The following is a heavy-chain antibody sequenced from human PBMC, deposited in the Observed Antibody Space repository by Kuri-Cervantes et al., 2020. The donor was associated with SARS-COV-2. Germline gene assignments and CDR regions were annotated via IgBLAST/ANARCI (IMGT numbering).Heavy chain of an antibody. CDR2: IYYSGST. D-gene: IGHD1-26*01. V-gene: IGHV4-59*01. J-gene: IGHJ4*02. Sequence: SETLSLTCTVSGASISSYSWSWIRQPPGKGLEWIGYIYYSGSTNYNPSLKSRVTISVDTSKKQVSLKLSSVTAADTAVYYCAGDGARGYSGALYYFDYWGQGALVTVSS. CDR1: GASISSYS. CDR3: AGDGARGYSGALYYFDY.